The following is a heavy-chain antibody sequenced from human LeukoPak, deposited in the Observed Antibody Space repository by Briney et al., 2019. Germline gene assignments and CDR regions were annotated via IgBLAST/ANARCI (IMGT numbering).Heavy chain of an antibody. CDR3: ARSKSWYSNDAFDI. Sequence: SGGSLRLSCAASGFTFSSHWMPGVRQAPEKGLVGVSRINGGGSNTTYPDSVKGRFTISKDNANNTLYLQMNSLRAEDTAVYHCARSKSWYSNDAFDIWGQGTMVTVSS. D-gene: IGHD2-15*01. V-gene: IGHV3-74*03. CDR2: INGGGSNT. CDR1: GFTFSSHW. J-gene: IGHJ3*02.